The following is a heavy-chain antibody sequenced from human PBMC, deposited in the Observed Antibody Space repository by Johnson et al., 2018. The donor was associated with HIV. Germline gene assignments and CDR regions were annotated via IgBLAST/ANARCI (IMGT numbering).Heavy chain of an antibody. D-gene: IGHD3-22*01. CDR1: GFIVSSNY. CDR2: IGTAGDT. V-gene: IGHV3-66*02. Sequence: MLLVESGGGLVQPGGSLRLSCAASGFIVSSNYMNWVRQAPGKGLEWVSAIGTAGDTYYGDSVKGRFSISRDNSKKKLYLQMNSLRPEDTAVYYCAKDRAEVVVVHDALDMWGQGTMVTVSS. J-gene: IGHJ3*02. CDR3: AKDRAEVVVVHDALDM.